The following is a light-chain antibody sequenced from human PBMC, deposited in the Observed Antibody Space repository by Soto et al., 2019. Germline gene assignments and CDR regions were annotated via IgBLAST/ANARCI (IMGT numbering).Light chain of an antibody. Sequence: QSVLTQPASVSGSLGQSITISCTGTSSDVGGYNYVSWYQQHPGKAPKLMIYEVSNRPSGVSNRFSGSKSGNTASLTISGLQAEDEADYYCSSYTSSSTPYVFGTGTKVTV. CDR2: EVS. J-gene: IGLJ1*01. V-gene: IGLV2-14*01. CDR1: SSDVGGYNY. CDR3: SSYTSSSTPYV.